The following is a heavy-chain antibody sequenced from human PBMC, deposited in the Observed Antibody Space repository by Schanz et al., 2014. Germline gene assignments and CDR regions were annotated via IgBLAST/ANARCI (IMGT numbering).Heavy chain of an antibody. Sequence: QVHLLESGGGLVEPGGSLRLSCAASGFSFSDYYMSGIRQAPGKGLEWISFINTGSNYINYADSVKGRFTISRDNTKNSLFLQLNSLRADDTAVYYCARNRGSGGQNWYFDLWGRGTLVTVSS. V-gene: IGHV3-11*03. J-gene: IGHJ2*01. CDR1: GFSFSDYY. CDR2: INTGSNYI. CDR3: ARNRGSGGQNWYFDL. D-gene: IGHD1-26*01.